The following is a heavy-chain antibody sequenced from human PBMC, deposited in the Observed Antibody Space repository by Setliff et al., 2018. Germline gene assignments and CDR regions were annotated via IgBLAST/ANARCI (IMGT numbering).Heavy chain of an antibody. CDR3: ARLALTGYDSSGYYYALEYYYYMDV. CDR1: GYTFTSYG. V-gene: IGHV1-18*01. D-gene: IGHD3-22*01. J-gene: IGHJ6*03. CDR2: ISTYNVNT. Sequence: ASVKVSCKASGYTFTSYGITWVRQAPGQGLEWLGWISTYNVNTTYAQKLQDRVTMTTDTSTSTAYMELRSLRSDDTAVYYCARLALTGYDSSGYYYALEYYYYMDVWGKGTTVTVSS.